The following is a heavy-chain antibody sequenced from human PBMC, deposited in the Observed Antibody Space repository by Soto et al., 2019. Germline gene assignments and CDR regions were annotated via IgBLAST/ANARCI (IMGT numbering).Heavy chain of an antibody. V-gene: IGHV4-34*01. CDR1: GGSFSGYY. D-gene: IGHD4-17*01. CDR3: ATGYYGGEEYFQH. Sequence: QVQLQQWGAGLLKPSETLSLTCAVYGGSFSGYYWSWIRQPPGKGLEWIGEINHSGSTNYNPSLKRRVTISVDTSKNQFSLKLSSVTAADTAVYYCATGYYGGEEYFQHWGQGTLVTVSS. CDR2: INHSGST. J-gene: IGHJ1*01.